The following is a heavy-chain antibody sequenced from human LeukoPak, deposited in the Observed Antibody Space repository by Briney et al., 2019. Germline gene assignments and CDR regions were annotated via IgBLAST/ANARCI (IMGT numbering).Heavy chain of an antibody. CDR1: GFTVSSNY. V-gene: IGHV3-66*01. D-gene: IGHD3-9*01. Sequence: GGSLRLSCAASGFTVSSNYMSWVRQAPGKGLEWVSVIYSGGSTYYADSVKGRFAISRDNSKNTLYLQMNSLRAEDTAVYYCARGPYDILTGPYYYGMDVWGQGTTVTVSS. J-gene: IGHJ6*02. CDR3: ARGPYDILTGPYYYGMDV. CDR2: IYSGGST.